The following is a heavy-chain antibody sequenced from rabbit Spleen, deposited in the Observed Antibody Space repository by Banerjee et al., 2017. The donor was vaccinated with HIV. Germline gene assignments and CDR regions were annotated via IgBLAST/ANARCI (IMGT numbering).Heavy chain of an antibody. V-gene: IGHV1S45*01. CDR1: GFSFSSSDY. D-gene: IGHD8-1*01. CDR2: IASSSSGFT. J-gene: IGHJ6*01. Sequence: QEQLVESGGGLVKPGASLTLTCTASGFSFSSSDYMCWVRQAPGKGLEWISCIASSSSGFTYSATWAKGRFTISKTSSTTVTLQMTSLTVADTATYFCARDTGSSFSTYGMDLWGQGTLVTVS. CDR3: ARDTGSSFSTYGMDL.